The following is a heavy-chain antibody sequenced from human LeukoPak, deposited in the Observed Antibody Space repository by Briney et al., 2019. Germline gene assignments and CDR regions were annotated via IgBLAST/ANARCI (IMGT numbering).Heavy chain of an antibody. CDR1: GFTFSSYS. D-gene: IGHD3-3*01. J-gene: IGHJ3*02. CDR3: ARDHLNYTYYDFWSGYSGDAFDI. Sequence: PGGSLRLSCAASGFTFSSYSMNWVRQAPGKGLEWVSSISSSSSYIYYADSVKGRFTISRDNAKNSLYLQMNSLRAEDTAVYYCARDHLNYTYYDFWSGYSGDAFDIWGQGTMVTVSS. V-gene: IGHV3-21*01. CDR2: ISSSSSYI.